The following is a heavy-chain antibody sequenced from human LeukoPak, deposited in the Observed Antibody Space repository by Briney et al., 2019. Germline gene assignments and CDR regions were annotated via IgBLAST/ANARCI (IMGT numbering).Heavy chain of an antibody. J-gene: IGHJ4*02. V-gene: IGHV4-31*03. Sequence: SETLSLTCTVSGGSIISGGYYWSWIRQHPGKGLEWIGYIYYSGSTYFNPSLESRLTMSVDTSKNQFSLTLSSVTAADTAVYYCAREIASSGTHSSYFDYWGQGTLVTVSS. CDR2: IYYSGST. CDR3: AREIASSGTHSSYFDY. CDR1: GGSIISGGYY. D-gene: IGHD3-10*01.